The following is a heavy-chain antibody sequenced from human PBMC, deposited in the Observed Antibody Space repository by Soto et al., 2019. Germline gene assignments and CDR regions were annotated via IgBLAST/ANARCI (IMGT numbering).Heavy chain of an antibody. D-gene: IGHD6-13*01. J-gene: IGHJ4*02. Sequence: EVQLVESGGNWVQPGGSLRLSCEASGFTFSGFDMHWVRQPTGKGLEWVSSIGTAGDTYYAVSMKGRFTISRDNAKNSLSLQMNSLRAGDMAVYFCAKSQEIGTHFFDSWGQGTQVTVSS. CDR1: GFTFSGFD. CDR2: IGTAGDT. CDR3: AKSQEIGTHFFDS. V-gene: IGHV3-13*01.